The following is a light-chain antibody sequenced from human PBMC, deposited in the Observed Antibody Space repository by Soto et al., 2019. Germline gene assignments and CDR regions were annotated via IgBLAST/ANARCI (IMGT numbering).Light chain of an antibody. Sequence: EIVLTQSPSTLSSFPCDRVTLSFRASQYINTRLAWYQHRPGQAPRLLIYQTSIRAAGIPARFSASGTGTDFTLTISDVQPEDFAVYYCHQRQSWPRTFGQGTKVDI. V-gene: IGKV3-11*01. CDR2: QTS. CDR1: QYINTR. CDR3: HQRQSWPRT. J-gene: IGKJ1*01.